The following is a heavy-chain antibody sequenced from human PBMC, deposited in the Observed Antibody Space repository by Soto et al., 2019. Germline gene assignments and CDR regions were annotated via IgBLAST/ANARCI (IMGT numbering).Heavy chain of an antibody. CDR1: GFTFSSYS. D-gene: IGHD5-12*01. CDR3: AKERTGYSGYDFDY. CDR2: ISSSSSTI. Sequence: GGSLRLSCAASGFTFSSYSMNWVRQAPGKGLEWVSYISSSSSTIYYADSVKGRFTISRDNAKNSLYLQMNSLRDEDTAVYYCAKERTGYSGYDFDYWGQGTLVTAPQ. V-gene: IGHV3-48*02. J-gene: IGHJ4*02.